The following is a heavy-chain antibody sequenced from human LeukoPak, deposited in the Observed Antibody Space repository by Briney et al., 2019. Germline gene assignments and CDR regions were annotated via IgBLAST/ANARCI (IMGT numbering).Heavy chain of an antibody. J-gene: IGHJ6*03. CDR1: GYTLTSYG. CDR2: ISAYNGNT. D-gene: IGHD3-22*01. Sequence: GASVKVSCKASGYTLTSYGISWVRQAPGQGLEWMGWISAYNGNTNYAQKLQGRVTMTTDTSTSTAYMELRSLRSDDTAVYYCARIYSSGYYLPGLDYYYYYMDVWGKGTTVTVSS. V-gene: IGHV1-18*01. CDR3: ARIYSSGYYLPGLDYYYYYMDV.